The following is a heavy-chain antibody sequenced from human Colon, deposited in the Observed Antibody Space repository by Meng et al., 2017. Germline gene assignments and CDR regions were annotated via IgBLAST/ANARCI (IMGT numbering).Heavy chain of an antibody. CDR2: INTNTGNP. CDR1: GFTFTSYA. Sequence: QVPLCDLGSELKKAGAAGKVSWKASGFTFTSYAMNWVRQAPGQGLEWMGWINTNTGNPTYAQGFTGRFVFSLDTSVSTAYLQISSLKAADTAVYYCARLYCSGGSCYTIDYWGQGTLVTVSS. CDR3: ARLYCSGGSCYTIDY. J-gene: IGHJ4*02. D-gene: IGHD2-15*01. V-gene: IGHV7-4-1*02.